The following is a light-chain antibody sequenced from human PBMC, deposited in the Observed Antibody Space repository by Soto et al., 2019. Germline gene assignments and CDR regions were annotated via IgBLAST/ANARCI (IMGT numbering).Light chain of an antibody. CDR3: GSFAGNNYV. Sequence: ALTQPPSASGSPGQSVTLSCAGTSSDVGGYNYVSWYQQHPGKAPKLMIYEVNKRPSGVPDRFSGSKSGNTASLTVSGLQAEDEADYYCGSFAGNNYVFGTGTKVTVL. CDR1: SSDVGGYNY. J-gene: IGLJ1*01. CDR2: EVN. V-gene: IGLV2-8*01.